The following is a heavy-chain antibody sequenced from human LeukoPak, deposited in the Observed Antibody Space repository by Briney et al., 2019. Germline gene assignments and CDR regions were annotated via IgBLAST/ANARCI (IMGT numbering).Heavy chain of an antibody. CDR2: ISWNSGSI. V-gene: IGHV3-9*01. CDR3: VSFYEAY. J-gene: IGHJ4*02. CDR1: GFTFDDYA. Sequence: GGSLRLSCAASGFTFDDYAMHWVRQAPGKGLEWVSGISWNSGSIGYADSVKGRFAISRDNAKNTVYLQMNNLRAEDTAVYYCVSFYEAYWGRGTLVTVSS. D-gene: IGHD2/OR15-2a*01.